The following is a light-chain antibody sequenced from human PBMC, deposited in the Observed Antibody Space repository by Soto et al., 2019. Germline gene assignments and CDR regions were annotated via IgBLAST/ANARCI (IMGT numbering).Light chain of an antibody. CDR1: SSDVGDYNY. J-gene: IGLJ1*01. Sequence: QSALTQPASGSGSPGQSSTISCTGTSSDVGDYNYVSWYQQHPGKAPKVMIYDVSNRPSGVSNRFSGSKSGNTASLTISGLQAEDEADYYCSSYTSSSTLVFGTGTKVTVL. CDR3: SSYTSSSTLV. CDR2: DVS. V-gene: IGLV2-14*01.